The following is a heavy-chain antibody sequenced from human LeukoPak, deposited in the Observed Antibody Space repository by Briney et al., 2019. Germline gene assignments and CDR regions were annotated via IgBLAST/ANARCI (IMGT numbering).Heavy chain of an antibody. J-gene: IGHJ6*02. Sequence: GGSLRPSCAASGFTFSSYAMHWVRQAPGKGLEWVAVIWYDGSNKYYADSVKGRFTISRDNSKNTLYLQTNSLRAEDTAVYCCARGIAAHLGYYYHGTDVWGQGTTVTVSS. D-gene: IGHD6-6*01. V-gene: IGHV3-33*01. CDR2: IWYDGSNK. CDR1: GFTFSSYA. CDR3: ARGIAAHLGYYYHGTDV.